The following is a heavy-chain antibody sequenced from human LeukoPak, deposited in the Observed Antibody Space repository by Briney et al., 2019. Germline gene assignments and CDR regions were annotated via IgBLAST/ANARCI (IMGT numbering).Heavy chain of an antibody. Sequence: SVTVSCKASGGTFSSYAISWVRQAPGQGLEWMGGIIPIFGTANYAQKFQGRVTITADESTSTAYMELSSLRSEDTAVYYCARTYYYDSSGYLYDYWGQGTLVTDSS. CDR1: GGTFSSYA. D-gene: IGHD3-22*01. CDR2: IIPIFGTA. J-gene: IGHJ4*02. V-gene: IGHV1-69*13. CDR3: ARTYYYDSSGYLYDY.